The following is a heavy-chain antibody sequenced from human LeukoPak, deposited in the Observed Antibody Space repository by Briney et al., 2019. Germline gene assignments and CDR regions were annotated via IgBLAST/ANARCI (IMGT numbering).Heavy chain of an antibody. CDR3: ARDRGYYDSSGYNPFDY. CDR2: IYYSGTT. Sequence: PSETLSLTCTVSGGSISSYYWSWIRQPPGKGLEWIGYIYYSGTTNYNPSLKSRVTISVDTSKNQFSLKLSSVTAADTAVYYCARDRGYYDSSGYNPFDYWGQGTLVTVSS. CDR1: GGSISSYY. J-gene: IGHJ4*02. D-gene: IGHD3-22*01. V-gene: IGHV4-59*01.